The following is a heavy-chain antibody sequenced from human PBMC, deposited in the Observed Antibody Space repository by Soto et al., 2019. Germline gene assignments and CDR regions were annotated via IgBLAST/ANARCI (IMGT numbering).Heavy chain of an antibody. CDR2: ISYDGSNK. J-gene: IGHJ4*02. V-gene: IGHV3-30*18. CDR3: AEVRGTYSGRDFDY. D-gene: IGHD1-26*01. CDR1: GFTFSSYG. Sequence: GGSLRLSCAASGFTFSSYGMHWVRQAPGKGLEWVAVISYDGSNKYYADSVKGRFTISRDNSKNTLYLQMNSLRAEDTAVYYCAEVRGTYSGRDFDYWGQGTLVTVSS.